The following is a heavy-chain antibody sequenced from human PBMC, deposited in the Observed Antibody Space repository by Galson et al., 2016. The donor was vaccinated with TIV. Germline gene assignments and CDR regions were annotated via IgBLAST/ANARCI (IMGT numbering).Heavy chain of an antibody. Sequence: SVKVSCKASGYIFTNYYIHWVRQAPGQGLEWMGWINADSGGTIYAQKFQGRVAMTRDTSINTAYLELSGMKSDDTAVYYCARVNWARAFDYWGQGALVTVFS. CDR2: INADSGGT. V-gene: IGHV1-2*02. D-gene: IGHD7-27*01. CDR3: ARVNWARAFDY. J-gene: IGHJ4*02. CDR1: GYIFTNYY.